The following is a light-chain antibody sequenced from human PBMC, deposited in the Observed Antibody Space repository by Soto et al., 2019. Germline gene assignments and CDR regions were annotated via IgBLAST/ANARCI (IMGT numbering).Light chain of an antibody. J-gene: IGLJ1*01. Sequence: QPVLTQPPSVSGAPGRMVTISCTGSSSNIGAGYDVHWYQQLPETAPKLLIYANNNRPSGVPDRFSDSKSGTSASLAITGLQAEDEADYYCQAYDRSLSGYVFGTGTKVTVL. CDR1: SSNIGAGYD. V-gene: IGLV1-40*01. CDR3: QAYDRSLSGYV. CDR2: ANN.